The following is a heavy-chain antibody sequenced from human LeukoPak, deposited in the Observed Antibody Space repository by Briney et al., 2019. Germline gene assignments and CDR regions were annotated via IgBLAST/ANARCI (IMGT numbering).Heavy chain of an antibody. D-gene: IGHD3-10*01. Sequence: PSETLSLTRTVSGGSISSYYWSWIRQTPQKRLEWIGHIYYSGSTNYNPSPQSRVPMSVYTSKNQFSLMLSSVTAADAAVYYCARSPSLSGSYLGVLSWFYPWGQGTLVTVSS. V-gene: IGHV4-59*01. CDR1: GGSISSYY. CDR2: IYYSGST. CDR3: ARSPSLSGSYLGVLSWFYP. J-gene: IGHJ5*02.